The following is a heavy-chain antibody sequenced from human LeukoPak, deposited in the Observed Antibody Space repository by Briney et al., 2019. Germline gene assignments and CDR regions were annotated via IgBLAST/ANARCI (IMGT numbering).Heavy chain of an antibody. J-gene: IGHJ4*02. CDR3: ARNREFGEYYFDF. CDR1: GGSIHSGGFY. V-gene: IGHV4-31*11. Sequence: SQTLSLTCAVSGGSIHSGGFYWTWIRQHPGKGLEWIAYIYYTGTTYYNPSLKSRVTLSIDTSKNQFSLRLTSVTAADTAVYYCARNREFGEYYFDFWGQGTLVTVSS. CDR2: IYYTGTT. D-gene: IGHD4-17*01.